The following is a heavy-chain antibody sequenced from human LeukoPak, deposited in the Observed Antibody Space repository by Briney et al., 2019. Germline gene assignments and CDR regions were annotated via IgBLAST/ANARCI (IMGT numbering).Heavy chain of an antibody. CDR3: ARGYDYGDYVGDFDY. D-gene: IGHD4-17*01. CDR2: ISVYNSNT. J-gene: IGHJ4*02. Sequence: ASVKVSCTASGVTYTIYPISWVRQAPGQGLEWMGRISVYNSNTKYAQNVQGRVTMTTDRSTSTAYMELRSLSLDDTAVYYCARGYDYGDYVGDFDYWGQGTLVTVSS. V-gene: IGHV1-18*01. CDR1: GVTYTIYP.